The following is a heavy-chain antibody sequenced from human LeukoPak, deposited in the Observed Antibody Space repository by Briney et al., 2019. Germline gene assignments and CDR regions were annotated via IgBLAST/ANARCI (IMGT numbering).Heavy chain of an antibody. CDR2: IYHSGST. Sequence: ASETLSLTCAVSGGSISSSNWWSWVRQPPGKGLEWIGEIYHSGSTNYNPSLKSRVTISVDTSKNQFSLKLSSVTAADTAVYYCARTTEGYCRGRSCYSYYYYMDVWGKGTTVTVSS. V-gene: IGHV4-4*02. CDR1: GGSISSSNW. J-gene: IGHJ6*03. CDR3: ARTTEGYCRGRSCYSYYYYMDV. D-gene: IGHD2-15*01.